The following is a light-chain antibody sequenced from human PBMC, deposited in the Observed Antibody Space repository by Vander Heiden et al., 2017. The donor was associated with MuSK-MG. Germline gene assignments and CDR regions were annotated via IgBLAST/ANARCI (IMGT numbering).Light chain of an antibody. CDR1: SSDVGRYDS. Sequence: QSALTQPPSASGSPGQSVITSCTGTSSDVGRYDSVSWNQQHPGKAPKLILYEVGRRPSGVPDRFSGSQSGNTASLTVTGLQADEEADYYCGSYGGASNFVVFGGGTRLTVL. CDR2: EVG. J-gene: IGLJ2*01. CDR3: GSYGGASNFVV. V-gene: IGLV2-8*01.